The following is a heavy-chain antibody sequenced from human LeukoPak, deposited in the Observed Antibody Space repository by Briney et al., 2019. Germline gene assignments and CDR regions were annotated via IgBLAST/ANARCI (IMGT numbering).Heavy chain of an antibody. J-gene: IGHJ6*03. CDR1: GGSLSSGSDC. V-gene: IGHV4-61*02. CDR2: IYMSGST. D-gene: IGHD2-2*01. Sequence: PSQTLSLTCTLSGGSLSSGSDCWSWIRQPAGRGLEWIGRIYMSGSTNYHPSLKSQVPISVETSKNRFSLKLSAGTPADRAVYSCARDQVVVVPAARHYYYYMDGWGKGTTVTVS. CDR3: ARDQVVVVPAARHYYYYMDG.